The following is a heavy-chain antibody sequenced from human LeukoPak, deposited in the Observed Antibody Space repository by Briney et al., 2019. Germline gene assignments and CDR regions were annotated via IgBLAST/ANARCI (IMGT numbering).Heavy chain of an antibody. CDR3: ARFSGSYYVEFAFDI. J-gene: IGHJ3*02. CDR2: IYYSGST. D-gene: IGHD1-26*01. CDR1: GGSISSYY. Sequence: PSETLSLTCTVSGGSISSYYWSWIRQPSGKGLEWIGYIYYSGSTNYNPSLKSRVTISVDTSKNQFSLKLSSVTAADTAVYYCARFSGSYYVEFAFDIWGQGTMVTVSS. V-gene: IGHV4-59*01.